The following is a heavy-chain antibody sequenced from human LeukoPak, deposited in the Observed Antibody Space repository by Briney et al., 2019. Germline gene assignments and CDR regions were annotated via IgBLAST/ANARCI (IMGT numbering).Heavy chain of an antibody. D-gene: IGHD6-13*01. V-gene: IGHV3-23*01. CDR1: GFTFSSYA. CDR3: AKGRGSNSWYVHGY. CDR2: ISGDAGST. J-gene: IGHJ4*02. Sequence: QSGGSLRLSCAASGFTFSSYAMSWVRQAPGKGLEWVSAISGDAGSTYYADSVKGRFTISRDNSKNTLYLQMHSLRAEDTAVYYCAKGRGSNSWYVHGYWGQGTLVTVSS.